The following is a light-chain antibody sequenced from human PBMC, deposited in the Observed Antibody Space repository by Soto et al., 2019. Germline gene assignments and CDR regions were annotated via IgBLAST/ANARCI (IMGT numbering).Light chain of an antibody. Sequence: EIVMTQSPATLSVSPGERATLSCRASQSVSSNLAWYQQKPGQAPRLLIYDASNRATGIPARFSGSGSGTDFTPTISSPEPEDFAVYYCQQRSNWPPITFGQGTRLDIK. V-gene: IGKV3-11*01. CDR2: DAS. CDR3: QQRSNWPPIT. CDR1: QSVSSN. J-gene: IGKJ5*01.